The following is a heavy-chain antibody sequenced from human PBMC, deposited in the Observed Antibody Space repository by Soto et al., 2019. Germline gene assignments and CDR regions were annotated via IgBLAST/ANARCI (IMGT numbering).Heavy chain of an antibody. J-gene: IGHJ4*02. CDR2: IYPAGNT. Sequence: GGSLRLSCAASGFTVSSHHMTWVRQPPGRGPEWVSTIYPAGNTFYADSVKGRFTISRDTSKNMLYLQMNSLRAEDTAVYYCANPDDPYSGSYYVFDYWGQGTLVTVSS. CDR1: GFTVSSHH. D-gene: IGHD1-26*01. V-gene: IGHV3-53*01. CDR3: ANPDDPYSGSYYVFDY.